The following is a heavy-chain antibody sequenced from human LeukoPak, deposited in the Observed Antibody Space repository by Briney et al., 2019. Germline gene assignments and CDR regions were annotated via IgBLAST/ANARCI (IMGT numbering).Heavy chain of an antibody. J-gene: IGHJ4*02. CDR3: ARAPKNYYDSSRYYNY. D-gene: IGHD3-22*01. CDR2: INPNSGGT. V-gene: IGHV1-2*02. CDR1: GYTFTGYY. Sequence: ASVKVSCKASGYTFTGYYMHWVRQAPGQRLEWMGWINPNSGGTNYAQKFQGRVTMTRDTSISTAYMELSRLRSDDTAVYYCARAPKNYYDSSRYYNYWGQGTLVTVSS.